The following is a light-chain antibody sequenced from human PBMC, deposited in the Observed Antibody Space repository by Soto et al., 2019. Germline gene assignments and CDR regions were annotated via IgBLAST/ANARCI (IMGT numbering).Light chain of an antibody. CDR2: EVT. Sequence: QSALTQPASVSGSPGQSITISCTGTSSDAGGYNYVSWYQQRPGKAPKFMIYEVTNRPSGVSNRFSGSKSGNTASLTISGLQAEDEADYYCASYTSRGTRVFGTGTKLTVL. J-gene: IGLJ1*01. CDR1: SSDAGGYNY. CDR3: ASYTSRGTRV. V-gene: IGLV2-14*01.